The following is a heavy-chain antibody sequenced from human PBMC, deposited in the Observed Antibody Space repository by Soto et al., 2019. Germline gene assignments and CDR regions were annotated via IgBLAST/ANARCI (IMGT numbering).Heavy chain of an antibody. CDR1: GFTFTSSA. V-gene: IGHV1-58*01. CDR2: IVVGSGNT. D-gene: IGHD1-26*01. Sequence: QMQLVQSGPEVKKPGTSVKVSCKASGFTFTSSAVQWVRQARGQRLEWIGWIVVGSGNTNYAQKFQERVTITRDMSTSTAYMERSSLRSEDTAGYYLAAVGPIVGARCSQVELDYWGQGPRVTVSS. J-gene: IGHJ4*02. CDR3: AAVGPIVGARCSQVELDY.